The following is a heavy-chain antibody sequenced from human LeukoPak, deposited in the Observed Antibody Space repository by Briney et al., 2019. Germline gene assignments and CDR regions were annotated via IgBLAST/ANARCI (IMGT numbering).Heavy chain of an antibody. CDR3: ARGFWVVRGVVFDY. CDR2: ISSSGSTM. D-gene: IGHD3-10*01. V-gene: IGHV3-48*03. Sequence: GGSLRLSCAASGFTFSSYEMNWVRQAPGKGLEWVSYISSSGSTMYYGDSVKGRFTISRDNAKNSLYLQMNSLRAEDTAVYYCARGFWVVRGVVFDYWGQGTLVTVSS. J-gene: IGHJ4*02. CDR1: GFTFSSYE.